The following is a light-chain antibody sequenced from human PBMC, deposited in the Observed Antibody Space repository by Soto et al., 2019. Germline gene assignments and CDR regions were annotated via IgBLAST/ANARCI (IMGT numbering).Light chain of an antibody. J-gene: IGLJ2*01. V-gene: IGLV2-14*01. CDR3: SSYTTTSAPVV. Sequence: QSALTQPASMSGSPGQSITISCTGTSSDVGGYNYVSWYQQHPGKAPKLLIYEVSKRPSGLSNRFSGSKSGNTASLTISGLQAEDDADYYCSSYTTTSAPVVFGGGTKLTVL. CDR2: EVS. CDR1: SSDVGGYNY.